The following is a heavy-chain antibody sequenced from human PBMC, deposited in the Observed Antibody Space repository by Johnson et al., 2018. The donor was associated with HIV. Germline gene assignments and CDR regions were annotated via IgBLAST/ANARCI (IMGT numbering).Heavy chain of an antibody. CDR2: ISYDGSNK. D-gene: IGHD6-6*01. Sequence: QVQLVESGGGVVQPGRSLRLSCAASGFTFSSYAMHWVRQAPGKGLEWVAVISYDGSNKYYADSVKGRFTISRDNSKNTLYLQMNSLRAEDTAVYCCARAGSSSSGPRAFDIWGQGTMVTVSS. V-gene: IGHV3-30*04. CDR1: GFTFSSYA. CDR3: ARAGSSSSGPRAFDI. J-gene: IGHJ3*02.